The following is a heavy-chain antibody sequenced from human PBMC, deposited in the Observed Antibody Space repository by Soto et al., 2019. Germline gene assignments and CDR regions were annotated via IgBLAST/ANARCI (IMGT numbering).Heavy chain of an antibody. V-gene: IGHV3-21*01. Sequence: GGSLRLSCAASGFTFSSYTMNWVRQAPGKGLEWVSSISSSGSYIHYADSVKGRFTISRDNAKNSLFLQMGSLRAEDTAVYYCARDVATSMDGLNYFDPWGQGTLVTVSS. J-gene: IGHJ5*02. CDR1: GFTFSSYT. D-gene: IGHD5-12*01. CDR2: ISSSGSYI. CDR3: ARDVATSMDGLNYFDP.